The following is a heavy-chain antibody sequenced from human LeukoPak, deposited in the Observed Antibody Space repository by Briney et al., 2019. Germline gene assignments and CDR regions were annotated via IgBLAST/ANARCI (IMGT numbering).Heavy chain of an antibody. V-gene: IGHV3-11*01. D-gene: IGHD3-3*01. J-gene: IGHJ4*02. CDR1: GFTFSDYY. Sequence: KPGGSLRLSCAASGFTFSDYYMSWIRQAPGKGLEWVSYISSSGSTIYYADSVKGRFTISRDNAKNSLYLQMNSLRAEDTAVYYRAREYYDFWSGYYTEGYWGQGTLVTVSS. CDR2: ISSSGSTI. CDR3: AREYYDFWSGYYTEGY.